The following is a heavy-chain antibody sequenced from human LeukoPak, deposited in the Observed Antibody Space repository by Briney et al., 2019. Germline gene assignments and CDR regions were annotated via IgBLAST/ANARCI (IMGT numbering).Heavy chain of an antibody. CDR2: VYYSGST. CDR3: ASSCANWGCGGENYFDY. D-gene: IGHD7-27*01. V-gene: IGHV4-59*01. CDR1: GGSISSYY. J-gene: IGHJ4*02. Sequence: PSETLSLTCTASGGSISSYYWSWIRQPPGKGLEWIGYVYYSGSTNYNPSLKSRITMSVDTSKNQFSLKLSSVTAADTAVYYCASSCANWGCGGENYFDYWGQGTLVTVSS.